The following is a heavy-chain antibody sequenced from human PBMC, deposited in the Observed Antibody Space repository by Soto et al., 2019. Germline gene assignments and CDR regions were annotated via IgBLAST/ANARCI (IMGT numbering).Heavy chain of an antibody. J-gene: IGHJ4*02. Sequence: EVQVVEWGGGLEQPGRSLRLSCAASGFSFDDYAMHWVRQAPGKGLEWVSWISWNSGNIVYSDSVKGRFTISRDNAKNSLSLQMNSLRAEDTALYYCTKGSSTSCFYPLDHWGQGTLVTVSS. CDR2: ISWNSGNI. V-gene: IGHV3-9*01. CDR3: TKGSSTSCFYPLDH. CDR1: GFSFDDYA. D-gene: IGHD2-2*01.